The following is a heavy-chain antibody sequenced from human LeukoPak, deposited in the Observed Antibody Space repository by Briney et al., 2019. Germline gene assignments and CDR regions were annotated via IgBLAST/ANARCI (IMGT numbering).Heavy chain of an antibody. D-gene: IGHD6-19*01. J-gene: IGHJ4*02. CDR1: GGSFSGYY. V-gene: IGHV4-34*01. CDR3: ARVAYSSGWYSATLLFDY. CDR2: INHSGST. Sequence: PSETLSLTCAVYGGSFSGYYWSWIGQPPGKGVEWIGEINHSGSTKYNPSLKSRVTISVDTSKNQFSLKLRSVKAADTAVYYCARVAYSSGWYSATLLFDYWGQGTLVTVSS.